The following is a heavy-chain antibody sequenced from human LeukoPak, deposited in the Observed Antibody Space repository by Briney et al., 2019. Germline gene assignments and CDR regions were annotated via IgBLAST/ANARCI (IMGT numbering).Heavy chain of an antibody. D-gene: IGHD6-19*01. J-gene: IGHJ4*02. CDR3: ARELGIAVAVDY. CDR2: IIPIFGTA. V-gene: IGHV1-69*13. Sequence: SVKVSCKASGGTFSSYAISWVRQAPGQGLEWMGGIIPIFGTANYAQKFQGRVTITADESTSTAYMELRSLRSDDTAVYYCARELGIAVAVDYWGQGTLVTVSS. CDR1: GGTFSSYA.